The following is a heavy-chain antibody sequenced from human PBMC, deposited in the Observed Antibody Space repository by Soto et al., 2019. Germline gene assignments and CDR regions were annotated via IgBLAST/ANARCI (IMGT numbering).Heavy chain of an antibody. D-gene: IGHD3-9*01. CDR1: GGTFSSYT. Sequence: SVKVSCKASGGTFSSYTISWVRQAPGQGLEWMGRIIPILGIANYAQKFQGRVTITADKSTSTAYMELSSLRSEDMAVYYCARGLDSYDILTGSLCYWGQGTLVTVSS. J-gene: IGHJ4*02. V-gene: IGHV1-69*02. CDR2: IIPILGIA. CDR3: ARGLDSYDILTGSLCY.